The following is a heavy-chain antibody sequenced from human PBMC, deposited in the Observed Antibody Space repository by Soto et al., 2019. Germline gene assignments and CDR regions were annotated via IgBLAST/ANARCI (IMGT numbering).Heavy chain of an antibody. CDR3: AREDGVVGATSAFDY. CDR1: GFTLTTYT. J-gene: IGHJ4*02. V-gene: IGHV3-21*01. D-gene: IGHD1-26*01. CDR2: INGRGNYK. Sequence: GGSLRLSCAASGFTLTTYTMNWVRQAPGMGLEWVSSINGRGNYKYYTDSVEGRFTISRDNAQNSLYLQMNSLRAEDTAVYYCAREDGVVGATSAFDYWGQGTLVPVSS.